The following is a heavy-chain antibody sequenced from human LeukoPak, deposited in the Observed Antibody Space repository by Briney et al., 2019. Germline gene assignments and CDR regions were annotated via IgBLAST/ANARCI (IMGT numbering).Heavy chain of an antibody. J-gene: IGHJ4*02. D-gene: IGHD3-3*01. V-gene: IGHV1-8*01. Sequence: ASVKVSCKASGYTFTSYDINWVRQATGQGLEWMGWMNPNSGNTGYAQKFQGRVTMTRNTSISTAYMELSSLRSEDTAVYYCARGGLRFLEWLLNYWGQGTLVTVSS. CDR3: ARGGLRFLEWLLNY. CDR2: MNPNSGNT. CDR1: GYTFTSYD.